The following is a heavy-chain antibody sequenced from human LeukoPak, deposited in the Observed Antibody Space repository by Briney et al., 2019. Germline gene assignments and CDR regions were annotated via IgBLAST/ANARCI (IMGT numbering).Heavy chain of an antibody. D-gene: IGHD3-3*01. J-gene: IGHJ4*02. CDR3: ASRRGSGLYYFDY. CDR1: GWSLNGYY. V-gene: IGHV4-34*01. CDR2: INYSEST. Sequence: SETLSLTCAASGWSLNGYYCSWIRQVPGKGLEWIGEINYSESTNYNPSPKRRVTLSVDTSKNQFSLNLSSVTAVDTAVYYCASRRGSGLYYFDYWGQGPLVTVSS.